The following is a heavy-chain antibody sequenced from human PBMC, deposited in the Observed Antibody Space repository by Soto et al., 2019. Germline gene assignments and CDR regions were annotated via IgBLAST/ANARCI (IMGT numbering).Heavy chain of an antibody. CDR1: GYTFTTYP. V-gene: IGHV1-3*01. J-gene: IGHJ3*02. D-gene: IGHD3-10*01. Sequence: QVQLVQSGAEVKKPGASVKVSYKTSGYTFTTYPMHWVRQAPGQRLEWMGRINAGNGNTKYSQKFQGRVTITRDTSASTAYMELSSLRSEDTAVYYCARGLTMVRGLILDAFDMWGQGTMVTVSS. CDR2: INAGNGNT. CDR3: ARGLTMVRGLILDAFDM.